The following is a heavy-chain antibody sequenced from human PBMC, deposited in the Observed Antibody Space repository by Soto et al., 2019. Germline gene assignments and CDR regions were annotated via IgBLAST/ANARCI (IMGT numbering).Heavy chain of an antibody. CDR1: VDTFSSFT. CDR3: SRVDPRYQLPANLDPNWFDP. J-gene: IGHJ5*02. D-gene: IGHD2-2*01. CDR2: IIPILGIA. V-gene: IGHV1-69*02. Sequence: VNITCKASVDTFSSFTIITVQQAPGQGRESMGRIIPILGIAKYAKKFQGIVTITADKSTRTGYMELSSLRSEDTAVYYCSRVDPRYQLPANLDPNWFDPWVQGTLVTVSS.